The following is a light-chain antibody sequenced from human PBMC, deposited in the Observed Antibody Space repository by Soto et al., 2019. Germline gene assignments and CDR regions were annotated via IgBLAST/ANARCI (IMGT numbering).Light chain of an antibody. J-gene: IGKJ1*01. Sequence: DIQMTQSPSSLSASVGDRVTITCRASQGISNHLAWFQEKPGKAPKSLIYGASSLQSGVPSQFSGSRSGTDFTLTISSLQPEDFASYYCLHYDTYPWTFGQGTKVEIK. CDR2: GAS. CDR3: LHYDTYPWT. V-gene: IGKV1-16*02. CDR1: QGISNH.